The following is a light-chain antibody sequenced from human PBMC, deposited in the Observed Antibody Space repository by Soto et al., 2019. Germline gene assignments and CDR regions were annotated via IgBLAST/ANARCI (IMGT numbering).Light chain of an antibody. CDR1: QSVSSSY. V-gene: IGKV3D-20*02. CDR2: GAS. CDR3: QQRSNWPLT. J-gene: IGKJ4*01. Sequence: EIVLTQSPGTLSLSPGERATLSCRASQSVSSSYLAWYQQKPGQAPRLLIYGASSRATGIPDRFSGSGSGTDFTLTISRLEPEDFAVYYCQQRSNWPLTFGGGTKGDI.